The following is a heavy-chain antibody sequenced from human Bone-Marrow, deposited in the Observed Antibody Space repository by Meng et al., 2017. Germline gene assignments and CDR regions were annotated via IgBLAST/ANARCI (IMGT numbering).Heavy chain of an antibody. V-gene: IGHV4-39*01. J-gene: IGHJ5*02. D-gene: IGHD2-8*01. Sequence: QLQLQESGPGLVKLSETLSLTCIASGDSISSSSDNWGWIRQPPGKGLEWIGSIYYSGGTYYNPSLKSRVTISVDTSKNQFSLKLSSVTAADTTVYYCARAIQRGDTLMVGFDPWGHGTLVTVSS. CDR3: ARAIQRGDTLMVGFDP. CDR2: IYYSGGT. CDR1: GDSISSSSDN.